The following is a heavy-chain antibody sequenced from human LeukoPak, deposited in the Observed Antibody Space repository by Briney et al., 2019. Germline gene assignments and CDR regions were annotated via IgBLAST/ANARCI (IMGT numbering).Heavy chain of an antibody. Sequence: SETLSLTCTVSGGSISSHYWSWIRQPPGKGREWSGYNYYSGSTNYNPSLKSRVTISVDTSKNQFSLKLSSVTAADTAVYYCATESYSGSSVAFDIWGQGTMVTVSS. J-gene: IGHJ3*02. CDR1: GGSISSHY. V-gene: IGHV4-59*11. CDR3: ATESYSGSSVAFDI. CDR2: NYYSGST. D-gene: IGHD1-26*01.